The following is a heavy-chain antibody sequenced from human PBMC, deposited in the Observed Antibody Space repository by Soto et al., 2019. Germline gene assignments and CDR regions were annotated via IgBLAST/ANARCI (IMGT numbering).Heavy chain of an antibody. CDR1: GGCISSYY. J-gene: IGHJ6*02. CDR2: IYYTGST. Sequence: SETLSLTRTVCGGCISSYYWSWIRQPPGKGLECIGYIYYTGSTTYQPSLRSRVTISVDKSQNPFSLELTSVTAAHTAVYVCARDLRGAGTSGYYGRDGWGQGSTVT. D-gene: IGHD6-19*01. V-gene: IGHV4-59*01. CDR3: ARDLRGAGTSGYYGRDG.